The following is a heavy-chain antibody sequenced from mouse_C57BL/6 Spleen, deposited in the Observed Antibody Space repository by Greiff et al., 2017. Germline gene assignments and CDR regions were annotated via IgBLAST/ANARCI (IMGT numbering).Heavy chain of an antibody. CDR2: IDPENGDT. J-gene: IGHJ2*01. CDR3: TTRTTGY. V-gene: IGHV14-4*01. D-gene: IGHD1-1*01. Sequence: EVQLQQSGAELVRPGASVKLSCTASGFNIKDDYMHWVKQRPEQGLEWIGWIDPENGDTEYASKFQGKATITADTSSNTAYLQLSSLTSEDTAVYYCTTRTTGYWGQGTTLTVSS. CDR1: GFNIKDDY.